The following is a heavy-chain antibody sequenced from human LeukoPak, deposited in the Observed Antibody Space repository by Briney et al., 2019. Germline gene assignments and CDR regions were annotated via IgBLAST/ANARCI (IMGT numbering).Heavy chain of an antibody. D-gene: IGHD1-26*01. CDR3: AREGAPGYDP. CDR2: INHSGST. Sequence: PSETLSLTCAVYGGSFSGYYWSWIRQPPGKGLEWIGEINHSGSTNYNPSLKSRVTISVDTSKNQFSLKLSSVTAADTAVYYCAREGAPGYDPWGQGTLATVSS. J-gene: IGHJ5*02. V-gene: IGHV4-34*01. CDR1: GGSFSGYY.